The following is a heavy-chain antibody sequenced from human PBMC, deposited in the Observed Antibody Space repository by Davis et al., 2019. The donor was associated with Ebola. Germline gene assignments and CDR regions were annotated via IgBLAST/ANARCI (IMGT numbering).Heavy chain of an antibody. V-gene: IGHV1-18*04. CDR2: INPHTGNT. CDR3: ARAQFPTTSDH. J-gene: IGHJ4*02. CDR1: GYTLTRYG. D-gene: IGHD1-1*01. Sequence: SVQVSCKPSGYTLTRYGIIWVRQAPGQGLEWMGWINPHTGNTNYAHSVQGRVTMTTDTSTTTAYMDVGSLRSDDTAVYYCARAQFPTTSDHWGQGTLVTVSS.